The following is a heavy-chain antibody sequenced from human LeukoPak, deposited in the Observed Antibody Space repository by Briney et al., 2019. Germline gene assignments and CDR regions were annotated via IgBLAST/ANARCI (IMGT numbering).Heavy chain of an antibody. CDR3: ARHSYDSSGHYLGAFDI. D-gene: IGHD3-22*01. J-gene: IGHJ3*02. V-gene: IGHV5-51*01. CDR2: IYPGDSDT. Sequence: GESLKISCKGSGYSFTSYWIGWVGQMPGKGLEWMGIIYPGDSDTRYSPSFQGQVTISADKSISTAYLQWSSLKASDTAMYYCARHSYDSSGHYLGAFDIWGQGTMVTVSS. CDR1: GYSFTSYW.